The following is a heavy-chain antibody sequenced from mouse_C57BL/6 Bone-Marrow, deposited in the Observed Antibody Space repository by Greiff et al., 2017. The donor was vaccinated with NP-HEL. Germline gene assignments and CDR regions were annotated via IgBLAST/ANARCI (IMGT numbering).Heavy chain of an antibody. CDR3: ARDYDQDY. CDR1: GYSITSGYY. J-gene: IGHJ2*01. D-gene: IGHD2-12*01. CDR2: ISYDGSN. V-gene: IGHV3-6*01. Sequence: EVQLQESGPGLVKPSQSLALTCSVTGYSITSGYYWNWIRQCPGNKLEWMGYISYDGSNNYNPSLKNRISITRVTSKNKFFLKLNSVTTEDTATYCCARDYDQDYWGQGTTLTVSS.